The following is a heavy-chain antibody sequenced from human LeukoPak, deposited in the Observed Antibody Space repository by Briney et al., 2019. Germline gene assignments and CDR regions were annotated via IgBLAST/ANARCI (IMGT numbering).Heavy chain of an antibody. Sequence: PGGSLRLSCAASGFTFSNAWMSWVRQAPGKGLEWVGRIKSKTDGGTTDYAAPVKGRFTISRDDSKNTLYLQMNSLKTEDTAVYYCTTDHLPYITMARGVIYTDGMDVWGQGTTVTVSS. V-gene: IGHV3-15*01. CDR1: GFTFSNAW. D-gene: IGHD3-10*01. CDR3: TTDHLPYITMARGVIYTDGMDV. J-gene: IGHJ6*02. CDR2: IKSKTDGGTT.